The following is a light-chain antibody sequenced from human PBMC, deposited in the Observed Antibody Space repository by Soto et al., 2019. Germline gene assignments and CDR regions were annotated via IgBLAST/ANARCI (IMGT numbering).Light chain of an antibody. J-gene: IGLJ3*02. CDR2: DVS. Sequence: QSALTQPRSVSGSPGQSVTIFCTGTSSDVGGYNYVSWYQQHPGKAPKLMIYDVSKRPSGVPDRFSGSKSGNTASLTISGLQAEDEAHYYCCSSAGSYTSVFGGGTKVTVL. V-gene: IGLV2-11*01. CDR3: CSSAGSYTSV. CDR1: SSDVGGYNY.